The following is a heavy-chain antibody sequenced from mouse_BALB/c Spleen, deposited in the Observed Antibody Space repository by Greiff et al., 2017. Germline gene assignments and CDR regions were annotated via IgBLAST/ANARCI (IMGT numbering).Heavy chain of an antibody. CDR2: ISSGGSYT. J-gene: IGHJ3*01. V-gene: IGHV5-9-4*01. Sequence: EVKVVESGGGLVKPGGSLKLSCAASGFTFSSYAMSWVRQSPEKRLEWVAEISSGGSYTYYPDTVTGRFTISRDNAKNTLYLEMSSLRSEDTAMYYCARRDYDWFAYWGQGTLVTVSA. D-gene: IGHD2-4*01. CDR3: ARRDYDWFAY. CDR1: GFTFSSYA.